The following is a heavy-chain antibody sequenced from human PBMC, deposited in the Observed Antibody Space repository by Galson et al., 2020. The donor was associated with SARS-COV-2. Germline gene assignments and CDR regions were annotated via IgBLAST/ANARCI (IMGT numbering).Heavy chain of an antibody. CDR3: ARTSSGWYGSFYY. D-gene: IGHD6-19*01. J-gene: IGHJ4*02. V-gene: IGHV4-31*03. CDR2: IYYSGSA. Sequence: SETLSLTCTVSGGSISSGAYYWSWIRQHPGKGLEWIGYIYYSGSAYYNPSLKSRVTISVDTSVNQFSLKLNSVTAADTAVYYCARTSSGWYGSFYYWGQGTVATVSS. CDR1: GGSISSGAYY.